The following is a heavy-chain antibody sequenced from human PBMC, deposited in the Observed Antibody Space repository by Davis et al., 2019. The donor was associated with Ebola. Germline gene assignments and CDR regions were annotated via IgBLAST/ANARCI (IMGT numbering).Heavy chain of an antibody. CDR2: ISGSATST. D-gene: IGHD3-9*01. CDR3: ARDAFSLSRYDTEDH. V-gene: IGHV3-48*03. J-gene: IGHJ4*02. Sequence: GGSLRLSCTASGFTFSSYALNWVRQAPGKGLEWVSYISGSATSTFYADSVKGRFTISRDNAGDSLYLQMDSLRVEDTAIYYCARDAFSLSRYDTEDHWGQGTLVTVSS. CDR1: GFTFSSYA.